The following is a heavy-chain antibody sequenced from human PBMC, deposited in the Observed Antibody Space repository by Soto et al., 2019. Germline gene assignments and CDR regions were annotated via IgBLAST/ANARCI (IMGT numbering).Heavy chain of an antibody. Sequence: SETLSLTCTVSGGSISSGDYYWSWIRQPPGKGLEWIGYIYYSGSTYYNPSLKSRVTISVDTSKNQFSLKLSSVTAADTAVYYCARGWFGELFRLAPYYYYYGMDVWGQGTTVTV. CDR1: GGSISSGDYY. CDR2: IYYSGST. CDR3: ARGWFGELFRLAPYYYYYGMDV. D-gene: IGHD3-10*01. V-gene: IGHV4-30-4*01. J-gene: IGHJ6*02.